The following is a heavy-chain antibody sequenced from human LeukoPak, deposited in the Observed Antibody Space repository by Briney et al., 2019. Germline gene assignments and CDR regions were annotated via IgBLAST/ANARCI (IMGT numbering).Heavy chain of an antibody. CDR1: GGSISSYY. V-gene: IGHV4-59*08. Sequence: SETLSLTCTVSGGSISSYYWSWIRQPPGKGLEWIGYFYYSGSTNYNPSLKSRVTISVDTSKNQFSLKLSSVTAADTAVYYCARQRFLEWYFDYWGQGTLVTVSS. CDR3: ARQRFLEWYFDY. J-gene: IGHJ4*02. CDR2: FYYSGST. D-gene: IGHD3-3*01.